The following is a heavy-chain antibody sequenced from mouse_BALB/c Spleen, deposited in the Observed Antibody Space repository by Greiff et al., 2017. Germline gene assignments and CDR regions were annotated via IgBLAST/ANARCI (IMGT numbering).Heavy chain of an antibody. D-gene: IGHD1-1*01. Sequence: QVQLQQSGAELVRPGTSVKVSCKASGYAFTNYLIEWVKQRPGQGLEWIGVINPGSGGTNYNEKFKGKATLTADKSSSTAYMQLSSLTSDDSAVYCCARFDYGFDYWGQGTTLTVAS. CDR2: INPGSGGT. V-gene: IGHV1-54*03. CDR1: GYAFTNYL. J-gene: IGHJ2*01. CDR3: ARFDYGFDY.